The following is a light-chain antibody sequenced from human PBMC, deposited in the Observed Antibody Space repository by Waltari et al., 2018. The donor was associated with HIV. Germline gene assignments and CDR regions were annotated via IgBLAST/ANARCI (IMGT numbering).Light chain of an antibody. CDR2: RSH. J-gene: IGLJ2*01. CDR3: AAWDASLHVV. V-gene: IGLV1-44*01. CDR1: SSNIGPNT. Sequence: HSVLTQPPSASGTRGQGVTISCFRSSSNIGPNTVNWYPHLPGAAPKLIIFRSHQRPSGVPDRFSGSQSRTSPFPTSTRLLLGDEATYYCAAWDASLHVVFGGGTQLTVL.